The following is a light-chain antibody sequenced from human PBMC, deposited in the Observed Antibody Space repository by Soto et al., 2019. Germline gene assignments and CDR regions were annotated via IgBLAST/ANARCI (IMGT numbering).Light chain of an antibody. V-gene: IGKV3-20*01. Sequence: EIVVTQSPGTLSLSPGERATLSCRASQSVSSAFLAWYQQKPGQAPRLLIYGASTRATGVPDRFSGSGSGTDFTLTISRLEPEDFAVYHCQQYGSYYTLGQGTKLEIK. CDR1: QSVSSAF. CDR2: GAS. CDR3: QQYGSYYT. J-gene: IGKJ2*01.